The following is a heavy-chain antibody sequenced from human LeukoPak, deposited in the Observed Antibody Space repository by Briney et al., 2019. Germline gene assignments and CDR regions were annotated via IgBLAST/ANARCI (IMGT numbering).Heavy chain of an antibody. Sequence: ASAKVSCKVSGYTLTELSMHWVRQAPGKGLEWMGGFDPEDGETIYAQKFQGRVTMTEDTSTDTAYMELSSLRSEDTAVYYCATDRIRIAAELQNAFDIWGQGTMVTVSS. D-gene: IGHD6-13*01. CDR2: FDPEDGET. CDR3: ATDRIRIAAELQNAFDI. J-gene: IGHJ3*02. CDR1: GYTLTELS. V-gene: IGHV1-24*01.